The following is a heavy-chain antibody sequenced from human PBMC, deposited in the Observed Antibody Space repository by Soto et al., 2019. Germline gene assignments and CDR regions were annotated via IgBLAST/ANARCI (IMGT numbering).Heavy chain of an antibody. J-gene: IGHJ6*02. Sequence: GASVKVSCKASGFTFTSSAMQWVRQARGQRLEWIGWIVVGSGNTNYAQKFQERVTITRDMSTSTAYMELSSLRSEDTAVYYCAAGSSPVYYYYGMDVWGQGTTVTVSS. CDR3: AAGSSPVYYYYGMDV. CDR2: IVVGSGNT. CDR1: GFTFTSSA. V-gene: IGHV1-58*02.